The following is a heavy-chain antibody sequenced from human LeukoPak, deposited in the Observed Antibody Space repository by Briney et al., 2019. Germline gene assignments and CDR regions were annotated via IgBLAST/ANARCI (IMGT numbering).Heavy chain of an antibody. J-gene: IGHJ4*02. D-gene: IGHD2-15*01. CDR2: IYYSGST. CDR1: GGSISSSSYY. V-gene: IGHV4-39*01. CDR3: ATQSVSGPQLFDY. Sequence: SETLSLTCTVSGGSISSSSYYWGWIRQPPGKGLEWIGSIYYSGSTYYNPSLKSRVTISVDTSKNQFSLKLSSVTAADTAVYYCATQSVSGPQLFDYWGQGTLVTVSS.